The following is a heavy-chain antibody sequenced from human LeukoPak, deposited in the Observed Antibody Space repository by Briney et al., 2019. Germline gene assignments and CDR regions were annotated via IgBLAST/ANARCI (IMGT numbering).Heavy chain of an antibody. J-gene: IGHJ4*02. CDR3: AKDRGIVVVPTLFDY. Sequence: PPGGSLRLSCAASGFTFSGSTMSWVRQAPGKGLEWVSGISGSGGTTRHADSVKGRFTISRDNSKHTLYLQMNSLRAEDTAVYYCAKDRGIVVVPTLFDYWGQGTLVTVSS. CDR1: GFTFSGST. V-gene: IGHV3-23*01. D-gene: IGHD2-2*01. CDR2: ISGSGGTT.